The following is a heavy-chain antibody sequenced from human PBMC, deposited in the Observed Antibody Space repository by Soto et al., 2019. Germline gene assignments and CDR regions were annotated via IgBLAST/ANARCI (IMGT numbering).Heavy chain of an antibody. D-gene: IGHD2-2*01. CDR3: ARDNYIVVVPAALDYYYYMDV. CDR2: INWNGGST. CDR1: GFTFDDYG. J-gene: IGHJ6*03. V-gene: IGHV3-20*01. Sequence: PGGSLRLSCAASGFTFDDYGMSWVRQAPGKGLEWVSGINWNGGSTGYADSVKGRFTISRDNAKNSLYLQMNSLRAEDTALYHCARDNYIVVVPAALDYYYYMDVWGKGTTVTVSS.